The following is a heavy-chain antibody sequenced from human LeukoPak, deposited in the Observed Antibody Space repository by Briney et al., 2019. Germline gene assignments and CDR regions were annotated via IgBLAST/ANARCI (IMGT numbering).Heavy chain of an antibody. CDR3: ASPHYDSSGYYLPQPDYYYMDV. J-gene: IGHJ6*03. CDR2: INPNSGGT. CDR1: GYTFTGYY. Sequence: ASVKVSCKASGYTFTGYYMHWVRQAPGQGLEWMGWINPNSGGTNYAQKFQGRVTMTRDTSISTAYMELSSLRSEDTAVYYCASPHYDSSGYYLPQPDYYYMDVWGKGTTVTVSS. V-gene: IGHV1-2*02. D-gene: IGHD3-22*01.